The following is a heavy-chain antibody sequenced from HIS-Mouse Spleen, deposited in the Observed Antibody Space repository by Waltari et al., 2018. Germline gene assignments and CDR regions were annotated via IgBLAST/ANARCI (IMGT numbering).Heavy chain of an antibody. J-gene: IGHJ4*02. CDR3: ARGRSPATVTIGYYFDY. Sequence: QLLLQQWLAGLLYPSETLSPTCAVYGGSISGDDWSWIPQPRGKGLEWIGEINHSGSTNYNPSLKSRVTISVDTSKNQFSLKLSSVTAADTAVYYCARGRSPATVTIGYYFDYWGQGTLVTVSS. CDR1: GGSISGDD. CDR2: INHSGST. D-gene: IGHD4-17*01. V-gene: IGHV4-34*01.